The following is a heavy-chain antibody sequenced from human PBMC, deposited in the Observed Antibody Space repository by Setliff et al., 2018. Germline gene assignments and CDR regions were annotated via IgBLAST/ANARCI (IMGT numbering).Heavy chain of an antibody. D-gene: IGHD3-10*01. Sequence: ASVKVFCKASGFTFTYFGISWVRLAPGQGLEWMGWISGHNGKTMYAQKFQDRVVMTTDTDTGTAYMELRSLRFDDSAIYYCAKEPAVSLTEAVRRSYYDYALDVWGQGTTVTVSS. CDR3: AKEPAVSLTEAVRRSYYDYALDV. V-gene: IGHV1-18*01. CDR2: ISGHNGKT. CDR1: GFTFTYFG. J-gene: IGHJ6*02.